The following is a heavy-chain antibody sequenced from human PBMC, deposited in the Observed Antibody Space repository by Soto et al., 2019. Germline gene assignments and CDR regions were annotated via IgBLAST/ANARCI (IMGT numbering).Heavy chain of an antibody. CDR3: ARDDSRVGSSDLDY. V-gene: IGHV1-69*04. D-gene: IGHD3-22*01. CDR1: GGTFSRYT. CDR2: IIPILVIA. Sequence: GASVKVSCKASGGTFSRYTISWVRQAPGQGLEWMGRIIPILVIANYAQKFQGRVTITADKSTSTAYMELSSLRSEDTAVYYCARDDSRVGSSDLDYWGQGTLVTVSS. J-gene: IGHJ4*02.